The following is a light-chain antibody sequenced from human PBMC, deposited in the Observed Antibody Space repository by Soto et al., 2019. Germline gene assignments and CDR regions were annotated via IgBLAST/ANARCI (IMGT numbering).Light chain of an antibody. J-gene: IGKJ4*01. V-gene: IGKV4-1*01. Sequence: DIVMTQSPDSLAVSLGERATINCKSSQSLLYNSNNKNYLAWYQQEPGQPPKLLIYWASTRESGVPDRFSGSGSGTDFTLTISNLQAEDVAVYYCHQYYSVPITFGGGTKVEIK. CDR3: HQYYSVPIT. CDR1: QSLLYNSNNKNY. CDR2: WAS.